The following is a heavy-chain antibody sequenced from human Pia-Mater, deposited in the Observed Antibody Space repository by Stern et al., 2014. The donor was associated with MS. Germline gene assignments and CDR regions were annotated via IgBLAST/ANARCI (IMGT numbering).Heavy chain of an antibody. D-gene: IGHD3-3*02. CDR2: IYHSGST. V-gene: IGHV4-4*02. CDR1: GASISSGNW. CDR3: ARDPFLEWLDD. Sequence: QLQLQESGPGLVKPSGTLSLTCAVSGASISSGNWWTWVRQPPGKGLEWIGEIYHSGSTNYNPSFKSRVSMSLDKTKNQIPLKLRSVTAADTAVYYCARDPFLEWLDDWGQGTTVTVSS. J-gene: IGHJ6*02.